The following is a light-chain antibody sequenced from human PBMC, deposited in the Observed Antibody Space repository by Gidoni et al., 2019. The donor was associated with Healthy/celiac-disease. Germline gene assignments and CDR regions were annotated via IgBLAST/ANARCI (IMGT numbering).Light chain of an antibody. CDR2: AAS. CDR1: QSISSY. CDR3: QQSYSTPDT. V-gene: IGKV1-39*01. J-gene: IGKJ2*01. Sequence: DIQMTQSPSSLSASVGDSVTITCRASQSISSYLNWYQQKPGKAPKLLIYAASSLQSGVPSRFSGSGSGTDFTLTISSLQPEDFATYYCQQSYSTPDTFGQGTKLGIK.